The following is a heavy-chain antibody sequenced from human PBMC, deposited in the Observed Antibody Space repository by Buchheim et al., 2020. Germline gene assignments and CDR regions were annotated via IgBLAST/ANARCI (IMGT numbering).Heavy chain of an antibody. J-gene: IGHJ4*02. CDR2: ISGSGCST. D-gene: IGHD5-24*01. CDR3: AKDLPKDGWLQFYFEY. Sequence: EVQLLESGGGLVQPGGSLRLSCAASRFTFSSYAMSWVRQAPGRGLEWVSAISGSGCSTYYADSVKGRFTISRDNSKNTLYLQMNSRRAEDTAVYYCAKDLPKDGWLQFYFEYWGQGIL. CDR1: RFTFSSYA. V-gene: IGHV3-23*01.